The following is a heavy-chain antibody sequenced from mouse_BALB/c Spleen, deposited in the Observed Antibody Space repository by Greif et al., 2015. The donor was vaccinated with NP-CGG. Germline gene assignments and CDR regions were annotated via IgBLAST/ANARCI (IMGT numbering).Heavy chain of an antibody. J-gene: IGHJ4*01. CDR1: GYTFTDYA. Sequence: QVHVKQSGPEVVRPGVSVKISCKGSGYTFTDYAMHWVKQSHAKSLEWIGVISTYNGNTNYNQKFKGKATMTVDKSSSTAYMELARLTSEDSAIYYCARSHYRYDGYYAMDYWGQGTSVTVSS. CDR3: ARSHYRYDGYYAMDY. CDR2: ISTYNGNT. V-gene: IGHV1-67*01. D-gene: IGHD2-14*01.